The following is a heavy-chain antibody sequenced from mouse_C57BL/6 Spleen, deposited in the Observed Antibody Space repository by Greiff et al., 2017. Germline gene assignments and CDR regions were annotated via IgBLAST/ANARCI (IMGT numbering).Heavy chain of an antibody. Sequence: VQLQQSGTVLARPGASVKMSCKTSGYTFTSYWMHWVKQRPGQGLEWIGAIYPGNSDTSYNQKFKGKAKLTAVTSASTAYMELSSLTNEDSAVYYCTNYYYGSSYFDYWGQGTTLTVSS. D-gene: IGHD1-1*01. J-gene: IGHJ2*01. CDR3: TNYYYGSSYFDY. CDR1: GYTFTSYW. CDR2: IYPGNSDT. V-gene: IGHV1-5*01.